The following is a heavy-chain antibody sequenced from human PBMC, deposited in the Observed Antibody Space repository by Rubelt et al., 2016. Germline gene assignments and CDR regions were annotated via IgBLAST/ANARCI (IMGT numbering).Heavy chain of an antibody. CDR1: GGSISWSSYY. Sequence: QLQLQESGPGLVKPSETLSLTCTVSGGSISWSSYYWGWIRLPPGKGLEWIGSLYHGGNTYSNPSLKSRVTILLDTSKNQLSLKRGSVTAGEKAVYYCARGRMAARPDTPYFDDWGRGSLVTVSS. J-gene: IGHJ4*02. CDR3: ARGRMAARPDTPYFDD. V-gene: IGHV4-39*07. CDR2: LYHGGNT. D-gene: IGHD6-6*01.